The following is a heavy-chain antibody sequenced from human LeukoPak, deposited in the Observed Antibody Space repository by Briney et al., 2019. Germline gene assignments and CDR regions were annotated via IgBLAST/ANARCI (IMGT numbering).Heavy chain of an antibody. V-gene: IGHV3-66*04. J-gene: IGHJ4*02. D-gene: IGHD6-19*01. CDR1: GFTVSSNY. CDR2: IYSGGNT. Sequence: GGSLRLSCAVSGFTVSSNYMSWVRQAPGKGLEWVSVIYSGGNTYYADSVKGRFAISRDNSKNTLILQMNSLRAEDTAVYYCAGLHLTYSSGWYLVDYWGQGTLVTVSS. CDR3: AGLHLTYSSGWYLVDY.